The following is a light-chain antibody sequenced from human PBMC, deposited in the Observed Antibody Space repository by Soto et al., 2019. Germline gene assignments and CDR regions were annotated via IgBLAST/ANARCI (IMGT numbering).Light chain of an antibody. CDR3: QQYDT. J-gene: IGKJ4*01. V-gene: IGKV1-33*01. CDR1: QDISNY. CDR2: DAS. Sequence: DIQMTQSPSSLSASVGDRVTITCQASQDISNYLNWYQQKPGKAPKLLIYDASNLETGVPSRFSGSGSGTDFTFTISSLQPEDIATYYCQQYDTFGGVTKVEIK.